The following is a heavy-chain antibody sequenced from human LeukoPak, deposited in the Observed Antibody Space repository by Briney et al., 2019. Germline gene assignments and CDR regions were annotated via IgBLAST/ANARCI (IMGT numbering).Heavy chain of an antibody. CDR1: GDSISSGSYY. V-gene: IGHV4-39*07. J-gene: IGHJ4*02. D-gene: IGHD3-22*01. Sequence: SQTLSLTCTVSGDSISSGSYYWSWIRQPPGKGLEWIGEINHSGSTNYNPSLKSRVTISVDTSKNQFSLKLSSVTAADTAVYYCARRKGSSGYLDYWGQGTLVTVSS. CDR3: ARRKGSSGYLDY. CDR2: INHSGST.